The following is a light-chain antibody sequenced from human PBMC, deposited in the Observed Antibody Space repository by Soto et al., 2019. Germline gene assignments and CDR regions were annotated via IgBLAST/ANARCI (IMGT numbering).Light chain of an antibody. CDR3: QQRSNWPT. CDR2: DAF. Sequence: EIVLTQSPGTLSLSPGERATLSCRASQSVRSNFLAWYQQKPGQAPRLLIYDAFKRATGIPARFSGSGSGTDFTLTISSLEPEDFAVYYCQQRSNWPTFGQGTRLEIK. J-gene: IGKJ5*01. V-gene: IGKV3-11*01. CDR1: QSVRSNF.